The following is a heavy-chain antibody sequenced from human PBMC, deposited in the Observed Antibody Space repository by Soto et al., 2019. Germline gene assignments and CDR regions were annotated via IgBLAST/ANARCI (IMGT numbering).Heavy chain of an antibody. Sequence: GGSLRLSCAASGFTFSSYAMSWVRQAPGKGLEWVSAISGSGGSTYYADSVKGRFTISRDNSKNTLYLQMNSLRAEDTAVYYCAKDLHRGTAMDRSDYWGQGTLVTVSS. CDR2: ISGSGGST. V-gene: IGHV3-23*01. CDR3: AKDLHRGTAMDRSDY. CDR1: GFTFSSYA. J-gene: IGHJ4*02. D-gene: IGHD5-18*01.